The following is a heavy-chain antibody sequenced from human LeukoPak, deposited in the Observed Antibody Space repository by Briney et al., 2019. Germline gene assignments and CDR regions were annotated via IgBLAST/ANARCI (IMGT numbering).Heavy chain of an antibody. CDR2: MNPNSGNT. Sequence: ASVKVSCKASGYTFTSYGISWVRQAPGQGLEWMGWMNPNSGNTGYAQKFQGRVTMTRNTSISTAYMELSSLRSEDTAVCYCARPTGYSSSWYFPYYYYGMDVWGQGTTVTVSS. J-gene: IGHJ6*02. D-gene: IGHD6-13*01. CDR1: GYTFTSYG. V-gene: IGHV1-8*02. CDR3: ARPTGYSSSWYFPYYYYGMDV.